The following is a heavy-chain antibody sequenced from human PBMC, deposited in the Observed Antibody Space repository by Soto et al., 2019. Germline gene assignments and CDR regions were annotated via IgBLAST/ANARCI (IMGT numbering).Heavy chain of an antibody. D-gene: IGHD6-19*01. Sequence: QITLKESGHTLVKPTQTLTLTCTFSGFSLSSTRMAVGWIRQPPGKALEWLALIYWDGDKRYSPFLKSRLTITKDTSKNQVVLTMSNMDPVDTARYYCAHIVVAGLGYYFDYWGQGTLVTVSS. CDR1: GFSLSSTRMA. V-gene: IGHV2-5*02. J-gene: IGHJ4*02. CDR2: IYWDGDK. CDR3: AHIVVAGLGYYFDY.